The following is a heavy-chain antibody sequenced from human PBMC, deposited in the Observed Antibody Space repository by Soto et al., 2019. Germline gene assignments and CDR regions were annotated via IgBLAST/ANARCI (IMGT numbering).Heavy chain of an antibody. CDR2: IHPSGQPI. D-gene: IGHD1-26*01. Sequence: VQLVESGGGLVQPGGSLRLSCAVSGFTFSNSEMYWVRQAPGKGLEWISYIHPSGQPIFYADSVKGRFTISRDNANNSLFLQMNSLRAEDTAVYYCARRASRWGQGTMVTVSS. CDR1: GFTFSNSE. CDR3: ARRASR. V-gene: IGHV3-48*03. J-gene: IGHJ3*01.